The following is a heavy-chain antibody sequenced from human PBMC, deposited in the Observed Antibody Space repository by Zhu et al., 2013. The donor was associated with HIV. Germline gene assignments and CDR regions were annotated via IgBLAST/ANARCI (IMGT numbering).Heavy chain of an antibody. V-gene: IGHV1-58*01. J-gene: IGHJ3*02. CDR1: GFTFTSSA. CDR3: AREGLRVAGHDAFDI. D-gene: IGHD6-19*01. Sequence: QMQLVQSGPEVKKPGTSVKVSCKASGFTFTSSAVQWVRQARGQRLEWIGWIVVGSGNTNYAQKFQERVTITRDMSTSTAYMELSSLRSEDTAVYYCAREGLRVAGHDAFDIWGQGTVVTVSS. CDR2: IVVGSGNT.